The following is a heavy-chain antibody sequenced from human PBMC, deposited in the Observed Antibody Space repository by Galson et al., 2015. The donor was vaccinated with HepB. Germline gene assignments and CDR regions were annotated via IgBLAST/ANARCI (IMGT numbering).Heavy chain of an antibody. J-gene: IGHJ3*02. V-gene: IGHV3-9*01. CDR1: GFTFDDYA. D-gene: IGHD5-24*01. CDR3: AKDISHRDAYNWGAFDI. Sequence: SLRLSCAASGFTFDDYAMHWVRQAPGKGLEWVSGISWNSGSIAYADSMKGRFTISRDNAKNSLYLEMNSLRPEDTALYYCAKDISHRDAYNWGAFDIWGQGTMVTVSS. CDR2: ISWNSGSI.